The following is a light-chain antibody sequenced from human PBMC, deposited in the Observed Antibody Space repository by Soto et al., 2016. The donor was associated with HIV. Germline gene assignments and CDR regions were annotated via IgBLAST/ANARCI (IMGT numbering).Light chain of an antibody. Sequence: DIQLTQSPSSLSASVGDRVTITCRASQGIRKDLGWYHQKPGKAPQRLIQAASTLHSGAPSRFLGRGYGTEFTLTISSLQPEDFGTYYCLQHNGFPRSFGQGTRVEI. V-gene: IGKV1-17*01. CDR1: QGIRKD. CDR2: AAS. CDR3: LQHNGFPRS. J-gene: IGKJ1*01.